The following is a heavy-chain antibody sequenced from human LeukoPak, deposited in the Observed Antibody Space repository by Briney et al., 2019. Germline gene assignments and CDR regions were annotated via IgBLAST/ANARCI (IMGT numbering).Heavy chain of an antibody. CDR2: ISSRSSNI. D-gene: IGHD3-9*01. CDR3: ATDTDDYDFLTGYYTRPLDY. J-gene: IGHJ4*02. V-gene: IGHV3-21*04. Sequence: SGGSLRLSCAASGFSLTSYSMNWVRQAPGQGLEWVSSISSRSSNIYYVDSVKGRFTISRDNAKNSLYLQMNSLRAEDTAVYYRATDTDDYDFLTGYYTRPLDYWGQGTLVTVSS. CDR1: GFSLTSYS.